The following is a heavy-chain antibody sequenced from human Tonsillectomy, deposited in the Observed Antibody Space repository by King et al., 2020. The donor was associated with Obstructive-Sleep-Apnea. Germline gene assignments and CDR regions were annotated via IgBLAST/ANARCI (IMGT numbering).Heavy chain of an antibody. J-gene: IGHJ6*02. D-gene: IGHD3-10*01. V-gene: IGHV3-33*06. Sequence: VQLVKSGGGVVQPGRSLRLSCAASGFTFSSYGMHWVRQAPGKGLEWVAVIWYDGSNEYYADSVKGRFTISRDNSKNTLYLQMNSLRAEDTAVYYCAKDPPGVLYGMDVWGQGTTVTVSS. CDR1: GFTFSSYG. CDR3: AKDPPGVLYGMDV. CDR2: IWYDGSNE.